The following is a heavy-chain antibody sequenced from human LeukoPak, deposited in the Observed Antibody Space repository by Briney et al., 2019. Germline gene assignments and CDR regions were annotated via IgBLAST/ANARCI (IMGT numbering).Heavy chain of an antibody. D-gene: IGHD4-17*01. Sequence: GGSLRLSCAASGFTFSSYGMHWVRQAPGKGLEWVAFIRYDGSNKYYADSVKGRFTISRDNSKNTLYLQMNSLRAEDTAVYYCAKDETTVTTFYYYCYYMDVWGKGTTVTISS. J-gene: IGHJ6*03. CDR3: AKDETTVTTFYYYCYYMDV. CDR1: GFTFSSYG. V-gene: IGHV3-30*02. CDR2: IRYDGSNK.